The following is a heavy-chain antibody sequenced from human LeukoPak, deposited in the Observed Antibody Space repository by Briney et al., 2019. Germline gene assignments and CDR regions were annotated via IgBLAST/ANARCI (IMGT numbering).Heavy chain of an antibody. D-gene: IGHD4-23*01. CDR3: ATLTVVTALDAFDI. V-gene: IGHV3-74*01. J-gene: IGHJ3*02. Sequence: GGSLRLSCAASGFTFSSSWMHWVRQAPEKGLVWVSRINSDGSSTSYADSVKGRFTISRDNAKNTLYLQMNSLRAEDTAVYYCATLTVVTALDAFDIWGQGTMVTVSS. CDR2: INSDGSST. CDR1: GFTFSSSW.